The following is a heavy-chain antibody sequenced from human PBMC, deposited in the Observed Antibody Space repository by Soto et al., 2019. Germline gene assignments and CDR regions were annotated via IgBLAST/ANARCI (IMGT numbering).Heavy chain of an antibody. V-gene: IGHV3-30*18. J-gene: IGHJ4*02. CDR2: ISYDGSNK. CDR3: AKDPVLDY. D-gene: IGHD6-6*01. CDR1: GFTFSSYG. Sequence: GGSLRLSCAASGFTFSSYGMHWVRQAPGKGLEWVAVISYDGSNKYYADSVKGRFTISRDNSKNTLYLQMNSLRAEDTAVYYCAKDPVLDYCGQGTLVTVSS.